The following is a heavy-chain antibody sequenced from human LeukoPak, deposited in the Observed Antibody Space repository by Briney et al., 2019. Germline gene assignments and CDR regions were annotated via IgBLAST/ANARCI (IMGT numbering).Heavy chain of an antibody. CDR1: GGSFSGYY. D-gene: IGHD2-15*01. Sequence: PSETLSLTCAVYGGSFSGYYWSWIRQPPGKGLEWIGEINHSGSTNYNPSLKSRVTISVDTSKNQFSLKLSSVTTADTAVYYSARGLDCSGGSCYVDYWGQGTLVTVSS. J-gene: IGHJ4*02. CDR2: INHSGST. CDR3: ARGLDCSGGSCYVDY. V-gene: IGHV4-34*01.